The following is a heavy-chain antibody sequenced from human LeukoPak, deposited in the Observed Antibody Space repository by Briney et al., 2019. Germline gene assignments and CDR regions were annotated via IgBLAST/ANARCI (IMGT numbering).Heavy chain of an antibody. CDR1: GFTFSDYY. CDR3: ARLHSSTLDY. CDR2: MRSSYT. D-gene: IGHD6-13*01. V-gene: IGHV3-11*03. Sequence: NPGGSLRLSCAATGFTFSDYYMSWMRQAPGKGLEWVSYMRSSYTNYADSVKGRFTISRDIAMNSLYLQMNSLRAEDTAVYYCARLHSSTLDYWGQGTLVTVSS. J-gene: IGHJ4*02.